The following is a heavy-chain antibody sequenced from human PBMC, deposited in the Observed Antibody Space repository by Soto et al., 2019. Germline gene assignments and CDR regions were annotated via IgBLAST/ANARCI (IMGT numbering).Heavy chain of an antibody. CDR1: DGSMSGYY. V-gene: IGHV4-59*01. D-gene: IGHD1-1*01. J-gene: IGHJ5*02. CDR2: IHYTGST. CDR3: AIDLTTSSTDGPLDP. Sequence: KASETLSLTGTVSDGSMSGYYWTWIRQPPGKGLEWIGNIHYTGSTNYNPSPKSRVTISLGTSTSQFSLKVSSVTAADTAVYYCAIDLTTSSTDGPLDPWGHGTLVTVSS.